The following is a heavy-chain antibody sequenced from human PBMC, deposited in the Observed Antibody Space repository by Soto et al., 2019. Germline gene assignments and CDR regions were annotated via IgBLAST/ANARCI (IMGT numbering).Heavy chain of an antibody. CDR3: ARSNLAVAPMYYFDY. Sequence: SETLSLTCTVSGGSISSYYWSWIRQPPGKGLEWIGYIYYSGSTNYNPSLKSRVTISVDTSKNQFSLKLSSVTAADTAVYYCARSNLAVAPMYYFDYWGQGTLVTVS. CDR1: GGSISSYY. CDR2: IYYSGST. J-gene: IGHJ4*02. V-gene: IGHV4-59*08. D-gene: IGHD6-19*01.